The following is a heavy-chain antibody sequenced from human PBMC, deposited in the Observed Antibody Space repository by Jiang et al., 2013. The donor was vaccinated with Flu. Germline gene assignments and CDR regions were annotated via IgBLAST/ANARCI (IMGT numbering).Heavy chain of an antibody. Sequence: PGGSLRLSCAASGFTFSSYAMSWVRQAPGKGLEWVSAISGSGGSTYYADSVKGRFTISRDNSKNTLYLQMNSLRAEDTAVYYCAKAAYDFWSGYYHHAFDIWGQGTMVTVSS. D-gene: IGHD3-3*01. CDR1: GFTFSSYA. J-gene: IGHJ3*02. CDR2: ISGSGGST. V-gene: IGHV3-23*01. CDR3: AKAAYDFWSGYYHHAFDI.